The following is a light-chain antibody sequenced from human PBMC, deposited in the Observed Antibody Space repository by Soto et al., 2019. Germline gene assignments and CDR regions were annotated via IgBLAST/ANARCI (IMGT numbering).Light chain of an antibody. Sequence: QSALTQPASVSGSPGQSITISCTGTSSDVGGYNYVSWYQQHPGKAPKLMIYEVTRRPSGVSNRFSGSKSGNTASLTISGLQAEDEADYYCSSYTTSRPLFGGGTKLTVL. CDR2: EVT. CDR1: SSDVGGYNY. CDR3: SSYTTSRPL. V-gene: IGLV2-14*01. J-gene: IGLJ3*02.